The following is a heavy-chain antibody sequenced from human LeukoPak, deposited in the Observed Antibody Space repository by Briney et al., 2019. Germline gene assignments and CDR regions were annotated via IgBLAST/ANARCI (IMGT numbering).Heavy chain of an antibody. J-gene: IGHJ5*02. CDR1: GGTFSSYA. CDR2: IIPIFGTA. Sequence: SVKVSCKASGGTFSSYAISWVRQAPGQGLEWLGGIIPIFGTANYAQKFQGRVTITADESTSTAYMELSSLRSEDTAVYYCARGPSYYDFWSGYSNWFDPWGQGTLVTVSS. CDR3: ARGPSYYDFWSGYSNWFDP. V-gene: IGHV1-69*13. D-gene: IGHD3-3*01.